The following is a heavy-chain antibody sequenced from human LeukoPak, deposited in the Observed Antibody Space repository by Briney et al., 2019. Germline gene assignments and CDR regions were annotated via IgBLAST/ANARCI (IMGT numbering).Heavy chain of an antibody. CDR1: GFTFSTSS. CDR3: GRGGGYSGYDYFDV. Sequence: SVKVSCKASGFTFSTSSITWVRQAPGQGLEWMGAIIPVFGTPNYARKFQGRVTITADESSSTAYLELSSLTSEDTAVFYWGRGGGYSGYDYFDVWGQGTLITVSS. J-gene: IGHJ4*02. CDR2: IIPVFGTP. V-gene: IGHV1-69*13. D-gene: IGHD5-12*01.